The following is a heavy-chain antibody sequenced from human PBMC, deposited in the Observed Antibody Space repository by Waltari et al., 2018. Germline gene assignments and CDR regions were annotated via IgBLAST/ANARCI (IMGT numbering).Heavy chain of an antibody. CDR1: GYTFTDYY. V-gene: IGHV1-69-2*01. CDR2: VDPENGET. Sequence: EVQLVQSGAEVKKPGATVKISCKVSGYTFTDYYMHWVQQAPGKGLEWMGLVDPENGETIYADKFQGGVPIPADTSTDTAYMDLSSLRSEDTAVYYCATAFSSDHYFYYWGQGTLVTVSS. J-gene: IGHJ4*02. D-gene: IGHD3-22*01. CDR3: ATAFSSDHYFYY.